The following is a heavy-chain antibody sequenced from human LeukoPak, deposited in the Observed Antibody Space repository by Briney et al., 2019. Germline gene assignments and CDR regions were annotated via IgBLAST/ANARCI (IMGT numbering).Heavy chain of an antibody. Sequence: PSETLSLTCTVSGGSISSYYWSWIRQPPGKGLEWIGYIYTSGSTNYTPSLKSRVTISVDTSKNQFSLKLSSVTAADTAVYYCAGCSSTSCYGWFDPWGQGTLVTVSS. CDR1: GGSISSYY. V-gene: IGHV4-4*09. D-gene: IGHD2-2*01. CDR3: AGCSSTSCYGWFDP. J-gene: IGHJ5*02. CDR2: IYTSGST.